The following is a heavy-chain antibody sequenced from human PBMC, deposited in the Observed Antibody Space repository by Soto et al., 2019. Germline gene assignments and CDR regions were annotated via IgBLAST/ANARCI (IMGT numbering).Heavy chain of an antibody. D-gene: IGHD3-16*01. V-gene: IGHV1-18*04. CDR1: GYTFTNHG. CDR3: ARDRVAGIWGDAFDI. Sequence: QVQLVQSGAEVKKPGASVKVSCKTSGYTFTNHGINWVRQAPGQGLEWMGWINPYNANVNYAQKLQGRVTMTTDTSTSTAYMDLRSLTSDATAVDYCARDRVAGIWGDAFDIWGQGTMVTVSS. CDR2: INPYNANV. J-gene: IGHJ3*02.